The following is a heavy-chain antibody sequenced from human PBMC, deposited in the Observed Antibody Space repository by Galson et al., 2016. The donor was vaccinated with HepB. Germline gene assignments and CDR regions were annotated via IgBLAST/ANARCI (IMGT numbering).Heavy chain of an antibody. V-gene: IGHV4-61*01. Sequence: SETLSLTCSVSGVSVDSGTSYWSWIRQPPGKGLEWLGYIYYIRSTNYNPSLNSRVTISVDTSKNLFSLNLSSVTAADTAVYYCARGTSFDTFDYWGQGTLVTVSS. CDR1: GVSVDSGTSY. CDR3: ARGTSFDTFDY. J-gene: IGHJ4*02. D-gene: IGHD1-14*01. CDR2: IYYIRST.